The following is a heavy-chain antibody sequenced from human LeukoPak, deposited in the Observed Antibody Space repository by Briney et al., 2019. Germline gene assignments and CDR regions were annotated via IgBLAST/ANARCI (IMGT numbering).Heavy chain of an antibody. Sequence: GGSLRLSCTASGFTFNNYVMNWVRQSPGKGLEWVSGISGSGANTYYSDSVKGRFTISRDNSKNTLYQQMNSLRVEDTAVYYCAKDEYSSSSALGYWGQGTLVTVSS. CDR1: GFTFNNYV. CDR3: AKDEYSSSSALGY. J-gene: IGHJ4*02. CDR2: ISGSGANT. D-gene: IGHD6-6*01. V-gene: IGHV3-23*01.